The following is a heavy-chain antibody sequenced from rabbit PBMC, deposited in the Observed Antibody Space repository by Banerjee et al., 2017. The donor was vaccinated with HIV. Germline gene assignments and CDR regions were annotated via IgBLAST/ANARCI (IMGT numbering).Heavy chain of an antibody. CDR1: GFSPSNDYA. J-gene: IGHJ4*01. CDR2: IDPVFGST. Sequence: QEQLEESGGDLVKPEGSLTLTCTASGFSPSNDYAMCWVRQAPGRGLEWIGYIDPVFGSTYYASWVNGRFTISSHNAQNTLYLQLNSLTAADTATYFCVRDPMKKGVYDDYGDDYFNLWGPGTLVTVS. CDR3: VRDPMKKGVYDDYGDDYFNL. V-gene: IGHV1S45*01. D-gene: IGHD2-1*01.